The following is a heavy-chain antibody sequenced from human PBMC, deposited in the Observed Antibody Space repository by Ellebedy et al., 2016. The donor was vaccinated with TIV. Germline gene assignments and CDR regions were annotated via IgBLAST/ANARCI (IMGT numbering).Heavy chain of an antibody. Sequence: PGGSLRLSCAASGFAFTTYAMSWVRQAQGKGLEWVSGFSASGGSSVYADSMKGRFTISRDNSKNTLYLQMNSLRAEDTAVYYCARMWSDYQKSITGTPAGSHWGKGTLVTVSS. CDR3: ARMWSDYQKSITGTPAGSH. CDR2: FSASGGSS. CDR1: GFAFTTYA. V-gene: IGHV3-23*01. J-gene: IGHJ4*02. D-gene: IGHD1-7*01.